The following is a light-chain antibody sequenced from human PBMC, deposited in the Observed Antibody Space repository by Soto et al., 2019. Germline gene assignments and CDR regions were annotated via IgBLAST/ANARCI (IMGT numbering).Light chain of an antibody. Sequence: EIVLTQSPGTPSLSPGERATLSCRASQSVSSSYLAWYQQKPGQAPRLLIYDASNRATGIPARFSGSGSGTDFTLTISSLEPEDFAVYYCQQRSNWPLTFGQGTRLEIK. V-gene: IGKV3D-20*02. CDR3: QQRSNWPLT. J-gene: IGKJ5*01. CDR2: DAS. CDR1: QSVSSSY.